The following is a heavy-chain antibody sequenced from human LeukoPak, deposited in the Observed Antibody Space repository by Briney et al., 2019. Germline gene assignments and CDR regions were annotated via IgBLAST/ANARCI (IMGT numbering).Heavy chain of an antibody. CDR3: ARGRTFSPTYYDFWSGDNYYFDY. CDR2: IIPIFGTA. D-gene: IGHD3-3*01. J-gene: IGHJ4*02. CDR1: GGTFSSYA. V-gene: IGHV1-69*05. Sequence: GSSVKVSCKASGGTFSSYAISWVRQAPGQGLEWMGRIIPIFGTANYAQKFQGRVTITTDESTSTAYMELSSLRSEDTAVYYCARGRTFSPTYYDFWSGDNYYFDYWGQGTLVTASS.